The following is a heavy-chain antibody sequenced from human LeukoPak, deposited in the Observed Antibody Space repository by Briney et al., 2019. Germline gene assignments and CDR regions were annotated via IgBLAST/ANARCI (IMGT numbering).Heavy chain of an antibody. D-gene: IGHD3-16*01. CDR3: AGNRNTLGDVNRFDP. J-gene: IGHJ5*02. CDR2: ISHIGST. Sequence: SETLSLTCSVSGASVNSYYWNWIRQSPGKGLEWIGFISHIGSTNYDPSLRNRVTISLDTSKNQVFLNLNSVTAADTAVYYCAGNRNTLGDVNRFDPWGQGTLVTVSS. V-gene: IGHV4-59*02. CDR1: GASVNSYY.